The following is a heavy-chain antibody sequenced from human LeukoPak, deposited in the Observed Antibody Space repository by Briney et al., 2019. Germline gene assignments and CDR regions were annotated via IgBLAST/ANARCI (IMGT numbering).Heavy chain of an antibody. CDR3: VRGDRYFFDY. V-gene: IGHV1-69*05. CDR2: IIPIFGTA. J-gene: IGHJ4*02. D-gene: IGHD1-14*01. CDR1: GGTFSSYA. Sequence: LWASVKVSCKASGGTFSSYAISWVRQAPGQGLEWMGGIIPIFGTANYAQKFQGRVTITTDESTSTAYMELSSLRAEDTAIYYCVRGDRYFFDYWGQGTLVTVSS.